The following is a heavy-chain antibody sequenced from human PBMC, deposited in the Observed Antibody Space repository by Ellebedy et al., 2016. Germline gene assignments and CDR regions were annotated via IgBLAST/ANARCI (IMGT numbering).Heavy chain of an antibody. CDR2: ISSTSSTI. Sequence: GGSLRLXXAASGFTFRSYGMNWVRQAPGKGLEWVSYISSTSSTINYADSVKGRFTISRDNAKNSLYLQMNSLRAEDMAVYYCARGGSSRPDYWGQGTLVTVSS. J-gene: IGHJ4*02. CDR1: GFTFRSYG. D-gene: IGHD6-13*01. CDR3: ARGGSSRPDY. V-gene: IGHV3-48*01.